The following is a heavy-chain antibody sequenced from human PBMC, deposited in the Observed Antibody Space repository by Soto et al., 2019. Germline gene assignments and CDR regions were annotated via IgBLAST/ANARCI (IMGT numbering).Heavy chain of an antibody. CDR3: ARDTTIFGPIDY. CDR2: INAGNGNT. CDR1: GYTFTSYA. Sequence: ASVKVSCKASGYTFTSYAMHWVRQAPGQRLEWMGWINAGNGNTKYSQKFQGRVTITRDTSASTAYMELSSLRSEDTAVYYCARDTTIFGPIDYWGQGTLVTVSS. V-gene: IGHV1-3*01. D-gene: IGHD3-3*01. J-gene: IGHJ4*02.